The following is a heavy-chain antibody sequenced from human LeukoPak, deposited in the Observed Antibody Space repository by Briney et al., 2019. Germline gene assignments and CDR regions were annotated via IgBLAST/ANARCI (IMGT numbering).Heavy chain of an antibody. CDR1: GFTFSSYW. V-gene: IGHV3-7*01. CDR2: IKQDGSEK. CDR3: ARDRNYYDSSGYLAADAFDI. J-gene: IGHJ3*02. Sequence: GGSLRLSCAASGFTFSSYWMSWVRQAPGKGLEWVANIKQDGSEKYYVDSVKGRFTISRDNAKNSLYLQMNSLRAEDTAVYYCARDRNYYDSSGYLAADAFDIWGQGTMVTVSS. D-gene: IGHD3-22*01.